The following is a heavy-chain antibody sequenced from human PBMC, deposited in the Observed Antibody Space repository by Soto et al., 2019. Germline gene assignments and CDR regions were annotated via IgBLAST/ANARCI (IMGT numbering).Heavy chain of an antibody. CDR1: GFTFSSYS. J-gene: IGHJ3*02. V-gene: IGHV3-21*01. CDR2: ISSSSSYI. CDR3: ARDTLDACDI. Sequence: PGGSLRLSCAASGFTFSSYSMNWVRQAPGKGRECVSSISSSSSYIYYADSVQGRFTISRDNAKNSLYLQMNSLRAEDTAVYYGARDTLDACDIWGQWTMVTVSS.